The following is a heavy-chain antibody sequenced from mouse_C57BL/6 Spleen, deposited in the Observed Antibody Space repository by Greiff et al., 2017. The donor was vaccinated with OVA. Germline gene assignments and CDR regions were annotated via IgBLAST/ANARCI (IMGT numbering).Heavy chain of an antibody. J-gene: IGHJ3*01. D-gene: IGHD3-3*01. Sequence: QVQLQQSGAELVRPGTSVKVSCKASGYAFTNYLIEWVKQRPGQGLEWIGVINPGSGGTNYNEQFKGKATLTADKSSSTAYMELRSRTSEDSAVYYCASEGNGTPFAYWGQGTMVTVSA. CDR2: INPGSGGT. V-gene: IGHV1-54*01. CDR3: ASEGNGTPFAY. CDR1: GYAFTNYL.